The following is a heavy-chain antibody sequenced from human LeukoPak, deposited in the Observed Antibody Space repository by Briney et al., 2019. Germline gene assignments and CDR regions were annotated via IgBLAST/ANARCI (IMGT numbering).Heavy chain of an antibody. CDR2: ISSSGSTI. CDR1: GFTFSDYY. J-gene: IGHJ4*02. V-gene: IGHV3-11*01. CDR3: ASWYYYDSSGLR. Sequence: GGSLRLSCAASGFTFSDYYMSWIRQAPGKGLEWVSYISSSGSTIYYADSVKGRFTTSRDNAKSSLYLQMNSLRAEDTAVYYCASWYYYDSSGLRWGQGTLVTVSS. D-gene: IGHD3-22*01.